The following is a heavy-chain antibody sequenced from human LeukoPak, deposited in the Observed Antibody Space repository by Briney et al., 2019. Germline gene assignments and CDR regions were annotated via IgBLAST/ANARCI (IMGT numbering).Heavy chain of an antibody. J-gene: IGHJ5*02. CDR1: GGSLSSGSYY. CDR3: ARGSQYSSSFMIDP. CDR2: IYTSGST. Sequence: KPSQTLSLTCTVSGGSLSSGSYYWGWDRQPAGEGLGWVGRIYTSGSTTYNPSLKSRVTISVDTSKNQFSLRLSSVTAADTAVYYCARGSQYSSSFMIDPWGQGTLVTVSS. V-gene: IGHV4-61*02. D-gene: IGHD6-13*01.